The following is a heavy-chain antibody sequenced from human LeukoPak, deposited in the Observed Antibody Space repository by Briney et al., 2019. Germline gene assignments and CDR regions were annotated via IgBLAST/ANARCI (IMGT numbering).Heavy chain of an antibody. CDR3: AKVRVYCSGGICFDGMDV. CDR1: GFTFSRYG. V-gene: IGHV3-33*06. Sequence: GSLRLSCSASGFTFSRYGMHWVRQAPGKGLEWVAVIWYDGSNKYYADSVKGRFTISRDNSKNTLYLQMSSLRAEDTAVYYCAKVRVYCSGGICFDGMDVWGQGTTVTVSS. J-gene: IGHJ6*02. CDR2: IWYDGSNK. D-gene: IGHD2-15*01.